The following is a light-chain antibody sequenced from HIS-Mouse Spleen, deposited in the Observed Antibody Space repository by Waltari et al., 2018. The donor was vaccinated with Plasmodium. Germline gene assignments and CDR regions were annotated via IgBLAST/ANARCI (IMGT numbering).Light chain of an antibody. CDR2: EDS. CDR1: ALANKT. Sequence: SYELTQPPSVSVSPGQTSRNTCPGGALANKTSYLYQQKPGQAPVLVIYEDSKRPSGIPERFSGSSSGTMATLTISGAQVEDEADYYCYSTDSSGNHRVFGGGTKLTVL. CDR3: YSTDSSGNHRV. J-gene: IGLJ3*02. V-gene: IGLV3-10*01.